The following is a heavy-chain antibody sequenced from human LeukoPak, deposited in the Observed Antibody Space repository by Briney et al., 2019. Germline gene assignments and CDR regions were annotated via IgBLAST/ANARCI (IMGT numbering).Heavy chain of an antibody. J-gene: IGHJ4*02. Sequence: GSLRLSCAASGFTFSDYYMSWIRQAPGKGLEWVSYISSSSSYTNYADSVKGRFTISRDNAKNSLYLQMNSLRAEDTAVYYCARVMTYSSSWYYFDYWGQGTLVTVSS. CDR2: ISSSSSYT. CDR3: ARVMTYSSSWYYFDY. V-gene: IGHV3-11*06. D-gene: IGHD6-13*01. CDR1: GFTFSDYY.